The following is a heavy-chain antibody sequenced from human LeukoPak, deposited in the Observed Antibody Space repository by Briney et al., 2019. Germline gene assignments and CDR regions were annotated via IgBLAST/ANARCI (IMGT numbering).Heavy chain of an antibody. CDR2: ISSNGGST. J-gene: IGHJ6*02. Sequence: GGPVSLPCAACGFTCSNYAVHGVRQAPGTGLEYVSDISSNGGSTYYANSVKGRFTISRDNSKNTLYLQMGSLRAEDMALYYCAKSGHTTYFYYAMDVWGQGTTVTVSS. CDR1: GFTCSNYA. CDR3: AKSGHTTYFYYAMDV. V-gene: IGHV3-64*01. D-gene: IGHD1-14*01.